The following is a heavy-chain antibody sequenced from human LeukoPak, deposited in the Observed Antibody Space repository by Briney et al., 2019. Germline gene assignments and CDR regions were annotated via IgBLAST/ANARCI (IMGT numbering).Heavy chain of an antibody. J-gene: IGHJ4*02. CDR2: IYYSGST. V-gene: IGHV4-39*01. CDR3: ARKKSIVGATYFDY. Sequence: PSETLSLTCTVSGGSISSRSYFWGWIRQPPGKGLEWIGSIYYSGSTYYNPSLKSRVTISVDTSKNQFSLKLSSVTAADTAVYYCARKKSIVGATYFDYWGQGTLVTVSS. D-gene: IGHD1-26*01. CDR1: GGSISSRSYF.